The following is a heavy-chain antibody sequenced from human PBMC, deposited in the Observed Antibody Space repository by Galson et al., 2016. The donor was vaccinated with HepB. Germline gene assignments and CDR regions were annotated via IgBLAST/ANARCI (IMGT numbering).Heavy chain of an antibody. CDR2: IKPDGREK. J-gene: IGHJ2*01. CDR3: AKDSSSAL. Sequence: SVRLSCAATGFTSSTPWMSWARQAPGKGLEWVANIKPDGREKYYVDSVKGRFTISRDNAKNSLFLQMNSLRAEDTAVYYCAKDSSSALWGRGSLFTVSS. V-gene: IGHV3-7*01. D-gene: IGHD6-6*01. CDR1: GFTSSTPW.